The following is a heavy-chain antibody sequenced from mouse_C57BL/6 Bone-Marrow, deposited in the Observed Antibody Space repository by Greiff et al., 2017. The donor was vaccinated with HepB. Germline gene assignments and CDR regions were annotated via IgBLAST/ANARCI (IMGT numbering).Heavy chain of an antibody. Sequence: QVRLQQPGAELVRPGTSVKLSCKASGYTFTSYWMHWVKQRPGQGLEWIGVIDPSDSYTNYNQKFKGKATLTVDTSSSTAYTQLSSLTSEDSAVYYCARCYYDYDRGFAYWGQGTLVTVSA. J-gene: IGHJ3*01. D-gene: IGHD2-4*01. CDR1: GYTFTSYW. CDR3: ARCYYDYDRGFAY. V-gene: IGHV1-59*01. CDR2: IDPSDSYT.